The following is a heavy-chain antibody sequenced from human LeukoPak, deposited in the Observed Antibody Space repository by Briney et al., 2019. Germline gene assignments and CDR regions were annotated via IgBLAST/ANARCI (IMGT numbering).Heavy chain of an antibody. CDR3: ARASGIVVVPDYFDY. J-gene: IGHJ4*02. CDR2: IYYSGST. Sequence: SETLSLTCTVSGGSISSGGYYWSWIRQHPGKGLEWIGYIYYSGSTYYNPPLKSRVTILVDTSKNQFSLKLSSVTAADTAVYYCARASGIVVVPDYFDYWGQGTLVTVSS. CDR1: GGSISSGGYY. D-gene: IGHD2-2*01. V-gene: IGHV4-31*03.